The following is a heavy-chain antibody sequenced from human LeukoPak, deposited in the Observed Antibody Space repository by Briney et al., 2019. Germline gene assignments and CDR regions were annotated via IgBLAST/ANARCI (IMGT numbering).Heavy chain of an antibody. CDR1: GGSFNKYY. Sequence: PSETLSLACGVSGGSFNKYYWAWIRQPPGKGLEWIGEINRNGNTNYNPSLKSRVTISADTSKNQFSLNLSSVTAADTAVYFCARSGVTTVLYHDWGQGTLVTVSS. CDR3: ARSGVTTVLYHD. CDR2: INRNGNT. J-gene: IGHJ4*02. D-gene: IGHD4-11*01. V-gene: IGHV4-34*01.